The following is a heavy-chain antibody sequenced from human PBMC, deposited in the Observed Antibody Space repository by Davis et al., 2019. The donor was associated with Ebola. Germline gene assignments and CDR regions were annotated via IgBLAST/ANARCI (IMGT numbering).Heavy chain of an antibody. D-gene: IGHD6-19*01. CDR1: GFSLSDYA. J-gene: IGHJ6*04. V-gene: IGHV3-23*01. CDR3: AKRATVKVAGANYYNAMDV. Sequence: PGGSLRLSCAASGFSLSDYAMTWVRQAPGKGLEWVSISSSGGTTYYADSVKGRFTISRDNSKNTLYLQMNSLRAEDTAVFYCAKRATVKVAGANYYNAMDVWGKGTTVTVSS. CDR2: SSSGGTT.